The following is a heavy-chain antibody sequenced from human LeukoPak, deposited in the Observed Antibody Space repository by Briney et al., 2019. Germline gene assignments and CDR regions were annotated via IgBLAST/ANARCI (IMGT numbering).Heavy chain of an antibody. CDR1: GYTSTSYY. Sequence: ASVKVSCKASGYTSTSYYMHWVRQAPGQGLEWMGIINPSGGSTSYAQKFQGRVTMTRDMSTSTVYMELSSLRSEDTAVYYCARDESIVAISTPQGATGDYWGQGTLVTVSS. J-gene: IGHJ4*02. V-gene: IGHV1-46*01. D-gene: IGHD1-26*01. CDR3: ARDESIVAISTPQGATGDY. CDR2: INPSGGST.